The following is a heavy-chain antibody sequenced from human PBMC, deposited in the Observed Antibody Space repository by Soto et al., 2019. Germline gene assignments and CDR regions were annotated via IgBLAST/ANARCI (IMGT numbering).Heavy chain of an antibody. CDR1: GVTFSSYA. J-gene: IGHJ6*02. CDR2: IIPIFGTA. V-gene: IGHV1-69*12. CDR3: ARHVPAAGYYYGMDV. Sequence: QVQLVQSGAEVKKPGSSVKVSCKASGVTFSSYAISWVRQAPGQGLEWMGGIIPIFGTANYAQKFQGRVTITADASKRTAYMELSRLRSEETAVYYCARHVPAAGYYYGMDVWAQGTTVTVSS. D-gene: IGHD2-2*01.